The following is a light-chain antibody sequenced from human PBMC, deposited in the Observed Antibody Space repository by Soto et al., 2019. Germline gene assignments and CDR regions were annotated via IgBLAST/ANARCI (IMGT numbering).Light chain of an antibody. CDR3: QQYNNWGT. CDR1: QSVSSN. V-gene: IGKV3-15*01. Sequence: EIVMTQSPATLSVSPVERATLSCRASQSVSSNLAWYQQKPGQAPRLLIYGASTRATGIPARFSGSGSGTEFNLTISSLQSEDFAVYYCQQYNNWGTFGQGTKVEIQ. CDR2: GAS. J-gene: IGKJ1*01.